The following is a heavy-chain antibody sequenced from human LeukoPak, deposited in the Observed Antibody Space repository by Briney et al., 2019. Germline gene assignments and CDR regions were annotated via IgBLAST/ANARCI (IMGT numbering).Heavy chain of an antibody. CDR2: ISYDGSNK. D-gene: IGHD1-26*01. V-gene: IGHV3-30*18. J-gene: IGHJ3*02. Sequence: GGSLRLSCAASGFTFSSYGMHWVRQAPGKGLEWVAVISYDGSNKYYADSVKGRFTISRDNSKNTLYLQMNSLRAEDTAVYYCAKVPAAGTVGAMNGAFDIWGQGTMVTVSS. CDR1: GFTFSSYG. CDR3: AKVPAAGTVGAMNGAFDI.